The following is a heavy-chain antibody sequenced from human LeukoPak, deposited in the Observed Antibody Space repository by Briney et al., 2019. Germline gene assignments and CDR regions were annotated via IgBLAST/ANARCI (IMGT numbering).Heavy chain of an antibody. V-gene: IGHV3-23*01. D-gene: IGHD4-23*01. J-gene: IGHJ1*01. CDR1: RFTISSYA. Sequence: PGGSLRLSCAASRFTISSYAMSWVRQAQGKGLEWGSTISGSGGSTYHEDSVKGRFTTARDNSTNTLYLQMNSLRAEATAVYYCATGLRWYPFQHWGQGTLVIVSS. CDR3: ATGLRWYPFQH. CDR2: ISGSGGST.